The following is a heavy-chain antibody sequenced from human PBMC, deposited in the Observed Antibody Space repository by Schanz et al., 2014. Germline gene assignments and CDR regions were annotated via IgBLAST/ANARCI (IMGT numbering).Heavy chain of an antibody. D-gene: IGHD3-3*01. CDR3: ARYGFRKFGVVYGLAV. Sequence: QVQLLESGGGLFKPGGSLRLSCAGSGFTFADYYMTWIRQAPGKGLEWISYVSSYDTTVSYADSVKGLFTISRDNAKNSVYLQMNSLRVEDTAVYYCARYGFRKFGVVYGLAVWGQGTTVTVS. V-gene: IGHV3-11*01. CDR2: VSSYDTTV. J-gene: IGHJ6*02. CDR1: GFTFADYY.